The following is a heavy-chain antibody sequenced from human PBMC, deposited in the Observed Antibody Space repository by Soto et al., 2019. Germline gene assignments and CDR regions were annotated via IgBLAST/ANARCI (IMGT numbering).Heavy chain of an antibody. CDR3: ARAWVLGYCSGGSCYAPGRWFDP. D-gene: IGHD2-15*01. CDR2: IYYSGST. J-gene: IGHJ5*02. CDR1: GGSISSSSYY. Sequence: SETLSLTCTVSGGSISSSSYYWGWIRQPPWKGLEWIGSIYYSGSTYYNPSLKSRVTISVETSKNQFSLKLSSVTAADTAVYYCARAWVLGYCSGGSCYAPGRWFDPSGQGTLVTVSS. V-gene: IGHV4-39*01.